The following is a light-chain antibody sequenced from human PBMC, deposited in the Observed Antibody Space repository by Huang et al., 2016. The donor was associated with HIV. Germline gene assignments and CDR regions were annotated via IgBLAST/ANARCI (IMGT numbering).Light chain of an antibody. Sequence: EIVMTQSPATLSVSPGERATLSCRASQGVSSNLAWYQQKPGQAPRLLIYGASTRATGIPARFSGSGSGTKFTLTISSLQSEDFAVYYCQQYNNWPPEYTFGQGTKLEIK. CDR2: GAS. V-gene: IGKV3-15*01. CDR1: QGVSSN. J-gene: IGKJ2*01. CDR3: QQYNNWPPEYT.